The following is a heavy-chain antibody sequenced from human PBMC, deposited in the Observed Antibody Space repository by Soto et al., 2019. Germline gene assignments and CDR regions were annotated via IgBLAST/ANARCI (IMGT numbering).Heavy chain of an antibody. CDR2: ISGSDANT. Sequence: GSLRLSCAASGFTFSSYGMSWVRQAPGKGLAWVSSISGSDANTYYADSVKGRFTISRDNFKNTLYLQMNILRAEDTAVYYCARNQWELLNWGQGTLVTVSS. V-gene: IGHV3-23*01. CDR3: ARNQWELLN. CDR1: GFTFSSYG. D-gene: IGHD1-26*01. J-gene: IGHJ4*02.